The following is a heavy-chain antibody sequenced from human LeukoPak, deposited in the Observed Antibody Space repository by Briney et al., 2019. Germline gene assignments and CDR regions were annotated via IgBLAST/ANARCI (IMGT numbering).Heavy chain of an antibody. CDR1: VYPLSSSR. J-gene: IGHJ4*02. CDR2: ISSSSSYI. CDR3: ARDTLTTLDY. D-gene: IGHD1-14*01. Sequence: PGGSLRLSCAASVYPLSSSRMNWVRRATGKVVEWVSSISSSSSYIYYADSVKGRFNISRDNAKNSLYLQMNSLRAEDTAVYYCARDTLTTLDYWGQGTLVTVSS. V-gene: IGHV3-21*01.